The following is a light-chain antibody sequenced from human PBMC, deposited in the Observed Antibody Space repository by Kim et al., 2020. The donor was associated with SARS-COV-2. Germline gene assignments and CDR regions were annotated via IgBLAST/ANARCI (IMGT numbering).Light chain of an antibody. CDR2: RND. J-gene: IGLJ3*02. CDR3: ATWDDSLSGPV. CDR1: SSKIGSNY. V-gene: IGLV1-47*01. Sequence: VLTQPPSASGTPGQMVTISCSGGSSKIGSNYVYWYRQLPGMAPKLLIYRNDQRPSGVPDRFSGSKSGTSASLAISGLRSEDEADYYCATWDDSLSGPVFGGGTQLTVL.